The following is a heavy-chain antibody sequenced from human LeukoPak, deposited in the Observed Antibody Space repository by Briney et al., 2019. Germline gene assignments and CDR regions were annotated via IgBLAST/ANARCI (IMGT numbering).Heavy chain of an antibody. V-gene: IGHV3-30*18. CDR1: GFTFSSYG. D-gene: IGHD4-17*01. CDR2: ISYDGSNK. CDR3: AKEIAVTDWFDP. Sequence: PGGSLRLSCAASGFTFSSYGMHWVRQAPGKGLEWVAVISYDGSNKYYADSVKGRFTIPRDNSKNTLYLQMNSLRAEDTAVYYCAKEIAVTDWFDPWGQGTLVTVSS. J-gene: IGHJ5*02.